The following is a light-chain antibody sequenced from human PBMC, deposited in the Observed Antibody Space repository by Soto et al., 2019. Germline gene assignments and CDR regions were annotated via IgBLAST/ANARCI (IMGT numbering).Light chain of an antibody. CDR3: QQRSNWPPIT. V-gene: IGKV3-11*01. CDR1: QGVSSY. J-gene: IGKJ5*01. CDR2: DAS. Sequence: EIVLTQSPGTLSLSPGERATLSCRASQGVSSYLAWHQQKPGQAPRLLIYDASNRATGIPARFSGSGSGTDFTLTISSLEPEDFAVYYCQQRSNWPPITFGQGTRLEIK.